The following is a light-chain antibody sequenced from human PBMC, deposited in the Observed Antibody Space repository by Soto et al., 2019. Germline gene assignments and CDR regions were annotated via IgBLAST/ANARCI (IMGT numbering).Light chain of an antibody. V-gene: IGLV1-40*01. J-gene: IGLJ2*01. CDR2: GNN. CDR1: SSNIGANYD. CDR3: QSYDSSLSAVV. Sequence: QSVLTQPPSVSGAPGQRVTISCTGSSSNIGANYDVQWYQQLPGTAPRLLIYGNNNRPSGVPDRISGSKSGTSASLAITGLQAEDEGHYYCQSYDSSLSAVVFGGGTKLNVL.